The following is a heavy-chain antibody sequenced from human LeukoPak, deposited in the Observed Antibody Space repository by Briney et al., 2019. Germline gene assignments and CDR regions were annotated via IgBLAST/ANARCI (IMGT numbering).Heavy chain of an antibody. D-gene: IGHD3-10*01. CDR1: GFTFNDYY. V-gene: IGHV3-11*01. CDR3: ASGSVVRGVATGRRFDY. Sequence: GGSLRLSGAASGFTFNDYYMSWIRPAPGKGLEGVSYISSSGSNIYYEHSVKGRFTISRDNAKNSLYLQMNSLRAEDTAVYDCASGSVVRGVATGRRFDYWGQGILVTVSS. CDR2: ISSSGSNI. J-gene: IGHJ4*02.